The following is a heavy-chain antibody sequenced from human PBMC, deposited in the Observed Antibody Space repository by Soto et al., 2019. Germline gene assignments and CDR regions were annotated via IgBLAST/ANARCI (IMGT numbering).Heavy chain of an antibody. Sequence: SETLSLTCTVSGGSISSYYWSWIRQPPGKGLEWIGYIYYSGSTNYNPSLKSRVTISVDTSKNQFSLKLSSVTAADTAVYYCARPLFVPTYYPYYMDVWGKGTTVTFSS. CDR2: IYYSGST. D-gene: IGHD3-10*01. J-gene: IGHJ6*03. CDR3: ARPLFVPTYYPYYMDV. CDR1: GGSISSYY. V-gene: IGHV4-59*01.